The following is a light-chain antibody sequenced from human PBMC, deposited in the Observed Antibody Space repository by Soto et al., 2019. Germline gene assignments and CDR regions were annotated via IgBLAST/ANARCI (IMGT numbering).Light chain of an antibody. CDR1: QSVSSRF. CDR3: HHYDDSPPCP. Sequence: EIVLTQSPGTLSLSPGERATFSCRASQSVSSRFLAWYQQKPGQAPRLLIYGASSRATGIPDRFSGSGSGTDFTLTISRLEPADFSVYYCHHYDDSPPCPFGPGTKVDIK. V-gene: IGKV3-20*01. J-gene: IGKJ3*01. CDR2: GAS.